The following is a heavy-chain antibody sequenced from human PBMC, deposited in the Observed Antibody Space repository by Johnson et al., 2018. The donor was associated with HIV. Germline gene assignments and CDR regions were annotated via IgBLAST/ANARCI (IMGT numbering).Heavy chain of an antibody. V-gene: IGHV3-30*19. Sequence: QVQLVESGGGVVQHGGSLRLSCVASGFTFSSYGMHWVRQAPGKGLEWVAVISYDGSSKYYADSVKGRFTISIDNSKNTLYLQMNSLRAEDTAVYYCAKTYSGSNRDAFDIWGQGTMVTVSS. CDR2: ISYDGSSK. D-gene: IGHD1-26*01. J-gene: IGHJ3*02. CDR1: GFTFSSYG. CDR3: AKTYSGSNRDAFDI.